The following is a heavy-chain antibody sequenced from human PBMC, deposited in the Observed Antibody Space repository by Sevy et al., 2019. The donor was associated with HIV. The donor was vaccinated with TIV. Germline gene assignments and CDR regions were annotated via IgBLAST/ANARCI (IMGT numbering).Heavy chain of an antibody. CDR1: GFTVSSNY. CDR3: ARALGFGESYAYLY. D-gene: IGHD3-10*01. V-gene: IGHV3-66*02. CDR2: IYSGGST. J-gene: IGHJ4*02. Sequence: GGSLRLTCAASGFTVSSNYMSWVRQAPGKGLEWVSVIYSGGSTYYADSVKGRFTISRDNSKNTLYLQMNSLRAEDTAVYYCARALGFGESYAYLYWVQGTLVTVSS.